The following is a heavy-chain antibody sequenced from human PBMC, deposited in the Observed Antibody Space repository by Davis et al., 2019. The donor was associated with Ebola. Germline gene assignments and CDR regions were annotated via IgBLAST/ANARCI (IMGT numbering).Heavy chain of an antibody. V-gene: IGHV3-74*01. Sequence: PGGSLRLSCAASGFTFSSYWMHWVRQAPGKGLVWVSRINSDGSSTSYADSVKGRFTISRDNAKNTLYLQMNSLRAEDTAVYYCARRDYYDSSGYSPFDYWGQGTLVTVSS. CDR2: INSDGSST. CDR3: ARRDYYDSSGYSPFDY. D-gene: IGHD3-22*01. J-gene: IGHJ4*02. CDR1: GFTFSSYW.